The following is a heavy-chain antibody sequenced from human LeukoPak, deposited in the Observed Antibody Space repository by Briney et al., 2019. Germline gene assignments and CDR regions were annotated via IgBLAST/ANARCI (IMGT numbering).Heavy chain of an antibody. Sequence: GGSLRLSCAASGFTFSSYEMNWVRQAPGKGLEWVSYISSSGSTIYYADSVKGRFTISGDNAKSSLYLQMNSLRAEDTAVYYCARDSRATMIVAYWGQGTLVTVSS. CDR3: ARDSRATMIVAY. V-gene: IGHV3-48*03. CDR2: ISSSGSTI. J-gene: IGHJ4*02. D-gene: IGHD3-22*01. CDR1: GFTFSSYE.